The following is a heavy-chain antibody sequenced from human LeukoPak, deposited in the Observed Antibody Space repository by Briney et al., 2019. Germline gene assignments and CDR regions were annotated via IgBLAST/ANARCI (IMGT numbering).Heavy chain of an antibody. V-gene: IGHV3-23*01. CDR2: ISGSGGST. Sequence: GGSLRLSCAASGFTFSSYAMSWVRQAPGKGLEWVSAISGSGGSTYYADSVKGRFTISRDNSKNTLYLQMNSLRAEDTAVYYCAKGRKEYDFWSATDYWGQGTLVTVSS. CDR3: AKGRKEYDFWSATDY. CDR1: GFTFSSYA. J-gene: IGHJ4*02. D-gene: IGHD3-3*01.